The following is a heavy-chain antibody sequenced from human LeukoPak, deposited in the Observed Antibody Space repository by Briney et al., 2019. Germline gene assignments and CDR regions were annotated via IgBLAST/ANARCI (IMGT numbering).Heavy chain of an antibody. D-gene: IGHD6-13*01. J-gene: IGHJ3*02. Sequence: GESLKISCKGSGYNFKNYWIGWVRQMPGAGLEWMGIIFPGDSDTRYSPSFQGQVTISADKSISTAYLQWSSLKASDTAMYYCASSYSWYSEGLRGTNLADAFDIWGQGTMVTVSS. CDR1: GYNFKNYW. CDR3: ASSYSWYSEGLRGTNLADAFDI. V-gene: IGHV5-51*01. CDR2: IFPGDSDT.